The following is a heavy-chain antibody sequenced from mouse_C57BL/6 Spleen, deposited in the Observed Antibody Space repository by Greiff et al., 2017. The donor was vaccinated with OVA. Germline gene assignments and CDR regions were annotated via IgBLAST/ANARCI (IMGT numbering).Heavy chain of an antibody. CDR1: GYTFTDYY. CDR3: ARRELLRSRGYAMDY. D-gene: IGHD1-1*01. J-gene: IGHJ4*01. CDR2: INPYNGGT. Sequence: VQLQQSGPVLVKPGASVKMSCKASGYTFTDYYMNWVKQSHGKSLEWIGVINPYNGGTSYNQKFKGKATLTVDKSSSTAYMELNSLTSEDSAVYYGARRELLRSRGYAMDYWGQGTSVTVSS. V-gene: IGHV1-19*01.